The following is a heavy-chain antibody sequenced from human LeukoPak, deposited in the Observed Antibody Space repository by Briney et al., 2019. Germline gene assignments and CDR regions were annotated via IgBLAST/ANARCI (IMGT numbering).Heavy chain of an antibody. J-gene: IGHJ4*02. D-gene: IGHD3-22*01. Sequence: TGGSLRLSCAASGFTFSAYGMSWVRQAPGKGLEWVSAISGSGGRTYHADSVKGRFTISRDNSKNTLYLQMNSLRAEDTAVYYCAKTLTMILVLRGGFDYWGQGALVTVSS. CDR2: ISGSGGRT. CDR1: GFTFSAYG. V-gene: IGHV3-23*01. CDR3: AKTLTMILVLRGGFDY.